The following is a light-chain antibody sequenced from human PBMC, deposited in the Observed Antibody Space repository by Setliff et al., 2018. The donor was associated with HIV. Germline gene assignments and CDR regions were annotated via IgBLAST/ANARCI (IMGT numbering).Light chain of an antibody. Sequence: SVLTQTPSASGTPGQGVTISCSGGSSNIGTNTVNWYQKLPGTAPKLLMYSDNQRPSGVPDRFSASKSGTSASLAISGLQSEDEADYYCATWDDSLNGRVFGTGTKVTVL. J-gene: IGLJ1*01. CDR3: ATWDDSLNGRV. CDR2: SDN. CDR1: SSNIGTNT. V-gene: IGLV1-44*01.